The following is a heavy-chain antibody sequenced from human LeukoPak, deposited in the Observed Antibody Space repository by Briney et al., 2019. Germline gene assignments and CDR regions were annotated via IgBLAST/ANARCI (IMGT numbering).Heavy chain of an antibody. CDR2: IGAYNGNT. J-gene: IGHJ4*02. D-gene: IGHD3-22*01. Sequence: GASVKVSCKASGYTFTSYGIIWVRQAPGQGLEWMGWIGAYNGNTNYAQKLQGRVTMTTDTSTSTAYMELRSLRSDDTAVYYCARAHGPYDSSGYYVFWGQGTLVTVSS. CDR3: ARAHGPYDSSGYYVF. V-gene: IGHV1-18*01. CDR1: GYTFTSYG.